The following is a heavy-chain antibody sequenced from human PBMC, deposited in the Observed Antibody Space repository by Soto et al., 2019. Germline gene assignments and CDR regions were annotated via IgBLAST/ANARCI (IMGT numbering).Heavy chain of an antibody. CDR3: ARSPYQWLVPDAFAI. Sequence: QITLKESGPTLVKPTQTLTLTCTFSGFSLSTSGVGVGWIRQPPGKALEWRALIYWDDDTRYSPSLKSRLTITKYTSKKRVVLTHTIKDPVDPATYYCARSPYQWLVPDAFAIWGQGTNVTLSS. V-gene: IGHV2-5*02. CDR1: GFSLSTSGVG. J-gene: IGHJ3*02. CDR2: IYWDDDT. D-gene: IGHD6-19*01.